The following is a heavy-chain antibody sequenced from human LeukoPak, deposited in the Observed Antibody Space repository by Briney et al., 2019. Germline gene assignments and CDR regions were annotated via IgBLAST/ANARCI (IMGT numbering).Heavy chain of an antibody. V-gene: IGHV1-69*04. J-gene: IGHJ4*02. D-gene: IGHD5-24*01. CDR1: GGTFSSYA. CDR2: IIPIFGIT. CDR3: ARGGGDGYNYRFDY. Sequence: SVKVSCKASGGTFSSYAVSWVRQAPGQGLEWMGRIIPIFGITNYAQKFQGRVTITADKSTSTAYMELSSLRSEDTAVYYCARGGGDGYNYRFDYWGQGTLVTVSS.